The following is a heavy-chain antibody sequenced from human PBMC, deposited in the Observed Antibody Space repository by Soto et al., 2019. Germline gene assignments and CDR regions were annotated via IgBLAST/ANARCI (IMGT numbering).Heavy chain of an antibody. J-gene: IGHJ4*02. D-gene: IGHD2-8*01. CDR2: IYWDDHK. Sequence: QITLKESGPTLVKPTQTLTLTCTFSGFSLSTSGVGVGWIRQPPGKAQEWLVLIYWDDHKRYSPSLKSRLTTPKDTSQNQVVLTMTYMDPGDTATSYCAHKHPPGLYSIWGQGTLVTVSS. V-gene: IGHV2-5*02. CDR1: GFSLSTSGVG. CDR3: AHKHPPGLYSI.